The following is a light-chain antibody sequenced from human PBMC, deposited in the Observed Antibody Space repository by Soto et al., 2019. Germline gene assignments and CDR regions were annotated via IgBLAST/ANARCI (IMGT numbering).Light chain of an antibody. V-gene: IGLV2-8*01. J-gene: IGLJ3*02. CDR3: SSYAGSNNGV. CDR1: SSDVGGYNY. CDR2: EVS. Sequence: QYALTQPPSASGSPGQSVTISCTGTSSDVGGYNYVSWYQQHPGKAPKLMIYEVSKRPSGVPDRFSGSKSGNTASLTVSGLQAEDEADYYCSSYAGSNNGVFGGGTKVTVL.